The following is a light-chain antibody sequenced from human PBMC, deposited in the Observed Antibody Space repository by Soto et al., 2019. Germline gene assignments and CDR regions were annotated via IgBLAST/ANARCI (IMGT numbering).Light chain of an antibody. CDR3: QQSYSPPPIT. CDR1: QTLINY. CDR2: GAS. V-gene: IGKV1-39*01. J-gene: IGKJ5*01. Sequence: DIQMTQSPSSLSASVGDRVTITCRASQTLINYLNWYQQKPVKTPKLLIYGASRLQRGVPSRFSGSRSGTDFTLTIGSLQPEDFATYYCQQSYSPPPITFGQGTRLEIK.